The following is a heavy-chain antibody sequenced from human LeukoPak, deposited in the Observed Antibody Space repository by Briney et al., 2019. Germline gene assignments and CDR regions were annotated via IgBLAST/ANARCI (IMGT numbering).Heavy chain of an antibody. Sequence: ASVKVSCKASGGTFSSYAISWVRQAPGQGLEWMGRIIHIYGTANYAQKFQGRVTITTDESTSTAYMELSSLRSEDTAVYYCASGVVVTAIPRKNGGYYYMDVWGKGTTVTVSS. CDR1: GGTFSSYA. D-gene: IGHD2-21*02. CDR3: ASGVVVTAIPRKNGGYYYMDV. V-gene: IGHV1-69*05. CDR2: IIHIYGTA. J-gene: IGHJ6*03.